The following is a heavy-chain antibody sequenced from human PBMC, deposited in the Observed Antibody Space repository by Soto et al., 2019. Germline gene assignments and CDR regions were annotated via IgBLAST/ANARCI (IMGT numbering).Heavy chain of an antibody. CDR2: ISSGGGT. D-gene: IGHD3-22*01. CDR3: ARDHPLFSFGYQRGIYFDY. CDR1: GLTVSSNS. J-gene: IGHJ4*02. Sequence: GGSLRLSCVVSGLTVSSNSMNWVRQAPGKGLEWVSVISSGGGTNYADSVRGRFAISRDTSRNILYLQMSLLRVEDTAVYYCARDHPLFSFGYQRGIYFDYWGQGALVTAPQ. V-gene: IGHV3-66*01.